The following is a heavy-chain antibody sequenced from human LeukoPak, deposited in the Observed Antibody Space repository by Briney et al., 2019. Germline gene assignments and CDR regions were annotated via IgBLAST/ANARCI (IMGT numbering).Heavy chain of an antibody. J-gene: IGHJ6*03. D-gene: IGHD2-2*01. Sequence: ASVKVSCKASGYTFTSYDINWVRQATGQGLEWMGWMNPNSGNTGYAQKFQGRVTMTRNTSITTAYMELSRLRSEDTAVYYCARGYQLPHYYYYYMDVWGKGTTVTVSS. CDR1: GYTFTSYD. CDR2: MNPNSGNT. V-gene: IGHV1-8*01. CDR3: ARGYQLPHYYYYYMDV.